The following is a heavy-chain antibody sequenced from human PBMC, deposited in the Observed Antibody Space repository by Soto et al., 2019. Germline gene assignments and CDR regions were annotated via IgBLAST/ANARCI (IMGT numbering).Heavy chain of an antibody. CDR3: VRDRRISGFDP. CDR1: VFVFRTYW. CDR2: INSDGTTT. J-gene: IGHJ5*02. D-gene: IGHD3-16*02. Sequence: GGSLSLSGEASVFVFRTYWMHWVRQAPGKGLEWLSFINSDGTTTTYADSVKGRFTISRDNARNTLFLQMKSLRVDDTAVYYCVRDRRISGFDPWGRGTQVTVSS. V-gene: IGHV3-74*03.